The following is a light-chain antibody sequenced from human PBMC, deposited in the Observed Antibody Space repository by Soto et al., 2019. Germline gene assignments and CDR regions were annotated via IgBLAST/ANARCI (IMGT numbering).Light chain of an antibody. CDR2: GVS. Sequence: EIVLTQSPGTLSLSPGERATLSCRASQSVSSNYLAWYQQKPGQAPRLLIYGVSSRATGIPDRFSGSGSGTDFTLTISRLEPEDFAVHYCQQYGNSPCTFGQGTKVEIK. CDR3: QQYGNSPCT. V-gene: IGKV3-20*01. CDR1: QSVSSNY. J-gene: IGKJ1*01.